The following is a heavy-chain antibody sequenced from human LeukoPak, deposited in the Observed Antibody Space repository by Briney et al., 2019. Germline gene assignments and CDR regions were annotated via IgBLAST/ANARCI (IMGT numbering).Heavy chain of an antibody. Sequence: GGSLRLSCAASGFTVSSSYMSWVRQAPGKGLEWLSVIYSAGSTYYADSVKGRFTISRDNSKNTLYLQMNSLRAEDTAVYYCARDRGYSYVYSFDYWGQGTLVTVSS. CDR1: GFTVSSSY. V-gene: IGHV3-53*01. CDR3: ARDRGYSYVYSFDY. D-gene: IGHD5-18*01. J-gene: IGHJ4*02. CDR2: IYSAGST.